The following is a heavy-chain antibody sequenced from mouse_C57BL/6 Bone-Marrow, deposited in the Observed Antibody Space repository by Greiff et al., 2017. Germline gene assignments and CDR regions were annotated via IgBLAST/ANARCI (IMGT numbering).Heavy chain of an antibody. V-gene: IGHV14-4*01. CDR2: ISPESGDT. D-gene: IGHD2-5*01. J-gene: IGHJ3*01. CDR3: LYSNFFAY. Sequence: DVQLQQSGAELVRPGASVKLSCTASGFNIRDDYMHWVQQTPEQGLEWVGWISPESGDTDYASKFQGKATITADTSSNTAYMQLSSLTSEDTAGYYCLYSNFFAYWGQGTLVTVSA. CDR1: GFNIRDDY.